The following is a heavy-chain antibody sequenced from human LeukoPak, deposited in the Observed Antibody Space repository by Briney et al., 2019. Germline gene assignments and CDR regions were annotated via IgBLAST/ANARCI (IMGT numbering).Heavy chain of an antibody. CDR1: GFTFSSYA. Sequence: PGGSLRLSCAASGFTFSSYAMSWVRQAPGKGLEWVAYISGGGIGTYYADAVKGRFTISRDNSKNMMSVGMNSLRDDDTAVYFCAKGSGSGTHLPSARFDYWGQGTTVTVSS. V-gene: IGHV3-23*01. J-gene: IGHJ4*02. D-gene: IGHD3-10*01. CDR2: ISGGGIGT. CDR3: AKGSGSGTHLPSARFDY.